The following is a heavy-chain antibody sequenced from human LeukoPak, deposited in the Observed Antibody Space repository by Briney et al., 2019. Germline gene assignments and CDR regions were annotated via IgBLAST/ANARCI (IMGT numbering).Heavy chain of an antibody. CDR1: GFTVSSNY. CDR2: IYSGGST. J-gene: IGHJ4*02. CDR3: ARAGGLHIAVAPIDY. V-gene: IGHV3-53*01. Sequence: GGSLRLSCAASGFTVSSNYMSWVRQAPGKGLEWVSVIYSGGSTYYADSVKGRFTISRDNSKNTLYLQMNSLRAEDTAVYYCARAGGLHIAVAPIDYWGRGTLVTVSS. D-gene: IGHD6-19*01.